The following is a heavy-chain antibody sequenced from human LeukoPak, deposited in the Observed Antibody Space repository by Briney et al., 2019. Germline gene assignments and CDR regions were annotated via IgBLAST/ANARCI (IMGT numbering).Heavy chain of an antibody. CDR2: IKQDGSEK. CDR3: ARRLSLRFDAFAI. J-gene: IGHJ3*02. CDR1: GFTFSSYW. D-gene: IGHD3-3*01. V-gene: IGHV3-7*03. Sequence: GGSLRLSCAASGFTFSSYWMSWVRQAPGKGLEWVANIKQDGSEKYYVDSVKGRFTISRDTSKNTVFLQMNSLRAEDTALYYRARRLSLRFDAFAIWGPGTMVTVSS.